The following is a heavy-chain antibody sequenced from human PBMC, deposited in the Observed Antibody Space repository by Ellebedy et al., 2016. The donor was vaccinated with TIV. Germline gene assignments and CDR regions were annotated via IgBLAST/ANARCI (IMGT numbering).Heavy chain of an antibody. J-gene: IGHJ5*02. D-gene: IGHD6-13*01. CDR2: IYYSGST. CDR1: GGSVSSGSYY. V-gene: IGHV4-61*01. CDR3: AKLIAAAGRGDWFDP. Sequence: SETLSLTXTVSGGSVSSGSYYWSWIRQPPGKGLEWIGYIYYSGSTNYNPSLKSRVTISVDTSKNQFSLKLSSVTAADTAVYYCAKLIAAAGRGDWFDPWGQGTLVTVSS.